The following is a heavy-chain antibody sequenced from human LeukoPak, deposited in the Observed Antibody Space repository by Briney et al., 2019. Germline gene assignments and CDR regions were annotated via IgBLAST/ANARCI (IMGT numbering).Heavy chain of an antibody. CDR1: GYDFTTYW. J-gene: IGHJ4*02. V-gene: IGHV5-51*01. CDR3: ARRVGSYEYFDY. CDR2: IYPGDSDT. D-gene: IGHD3-10*01. Sequence: GESLKISCKGSGYDFTTYWIAWVRQMPGEGLEWMGIIYPGDSDTRYSPSFQGQVTISADKSISTAYLQWSSLKASDTAMYYCARRVGSYEYFDYWGQGTLVTVSS.